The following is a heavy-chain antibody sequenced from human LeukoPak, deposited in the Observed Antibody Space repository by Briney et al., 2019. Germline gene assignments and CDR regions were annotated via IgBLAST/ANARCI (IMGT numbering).Heavy chain of an antibody. CDR2: FDPEDGEK. D-gene: IGHD3-10*01. Sequence: ASVKVSCKVSGYSLIELSMHWVRQAPGKGVEWMGGFDPEDGEKIDAQKFQGSVILTEDTSTDTAYLDLSSLRSDDTAVYYCATVLYGSGSPDPRDYYMDVWGKGTTVTISS. J-gene: IGHJ6*03. CDR1: GYSLIELS. V-gene: IGHV1-24*01. CDR3: ATVLYGSGSPDPRDYYMDV.